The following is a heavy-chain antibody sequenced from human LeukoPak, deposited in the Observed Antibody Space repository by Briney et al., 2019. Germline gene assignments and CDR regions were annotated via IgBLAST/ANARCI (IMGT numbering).Heavy chain of an antibody. Sequence: ASVKVSCKASGYTFTGYYMHWVRQAPGQGLEWMGWINPNSGGTNYAQKFQGRVTMTRDTSISTAYMELSRLRSDDTAVYYCARRGGDSIGITGTFDYWGQGTLVTVSS. V-gene: IGHV1-2*02. CDR1: GYTFTGYY. D-gene: IGHD1-20*01. CDR3: ARRGGDSIGITGTFDY. CDR2: INPNSGGT. J-gene: IGHJ4*02.